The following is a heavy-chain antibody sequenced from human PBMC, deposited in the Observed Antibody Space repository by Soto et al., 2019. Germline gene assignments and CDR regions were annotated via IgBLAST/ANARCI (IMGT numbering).Heavy chain of an antibody. CDR2: ISSSSSDT. CDR3: ARRRPAGYYNY. Sequence: QVQLVESGGDLVKPGGSLRLSCAASGFPFSDYYMSWIRQAPGKGLEWVSSISSSSSDTNYAQSVKGRLTISRDNAKNSLHLQMNSLRAADTAVYYCARRRPAGYYNYWGQGTLVTVSA. J-gene: IGHJ4*02. V-gene: IGHV3-11*05. CDR1: GFPFSDYY. D-gene: IGHD3-22*01.